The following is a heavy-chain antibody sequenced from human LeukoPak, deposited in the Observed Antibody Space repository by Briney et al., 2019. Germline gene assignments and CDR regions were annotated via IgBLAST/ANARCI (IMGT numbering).Heavy chain of an antibody. D-gene: IGHD6-19*01. CDR3: AKPSSGWYRFDY. V-gene: IGHV3-43*02. J-gene: IGHJ4*02. Sequence: GGSLRLSCAASGFTFDDYAMHWVRQAPGRGLEWVSLISGDGGSTYYADSVKGRFTISRDNSKDSLYLQMNSLRTEDTALYYCAKPSSGWYRFDYWGQGTLSPSPQ. CDR2: ISGDGGST. CDR1: GFTFDDYA.